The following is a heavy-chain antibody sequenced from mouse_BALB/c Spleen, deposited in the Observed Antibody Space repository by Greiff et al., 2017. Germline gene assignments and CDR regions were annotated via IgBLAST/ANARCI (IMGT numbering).Heavy chain of an antibody. CDR2: ISSGGSYT. CDR3: ARGRGDTYYFDY. CDR1: GFTFSSYG. D-gene: IGHD2-13*01. J-gene: IGHJ2*01. Sequence: EVKLVESGGDLVKPGGSLKLSCAASGFTFSSYGMSWVRQTPDKRLEWVATISSGGSYTYYPDSVKGRFTISRDNAKNTLYLQMSSLKSEDTAMYYCARGRGDTYYFDYWGQGTTLTVSS. V-gene: IGHV5-6*01.